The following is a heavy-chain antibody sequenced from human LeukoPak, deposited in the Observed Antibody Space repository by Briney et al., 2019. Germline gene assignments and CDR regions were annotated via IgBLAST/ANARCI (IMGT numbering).Heavy chain of an antibody. V-gene: IGHV1-2*02. Sequence: GASVKVSCKASGYTFTGYYMHWVRQAPGQGLEWMGWINPNSGGTNYAQKFQGRVTMTRDTSISTAYMELSSLRSEDTAVYYCATAIPGGATNFDYWGQGTLVTVSS. CDR2: INPNSGGT. J-gene: IGHJ4*02. D-gene: IGHD1-26*01. CDR3: ATAIPGGATNFDY. CDR1: GYTFTGYY.